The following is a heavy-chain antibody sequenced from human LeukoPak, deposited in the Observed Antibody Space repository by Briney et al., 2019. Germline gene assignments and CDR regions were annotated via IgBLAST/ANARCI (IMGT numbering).Heavy chain of an antibody. CDR1: GGSISSSTYY. V-gene: IGHV4-39*07. Sequence: SETLSLTCTVSGGSISSSTYYWGWIRQPPGKDLEWIGTIYSGSTYYNPSLKSRVTISVDTSKNQFSLKLSSVTAADTAVYYCARGSSGWYGEDYWGQGTLVTVSS. CDR2: IYSGST. J-gene: IGHJ4*02. CDR3: ARGSSGWYGEDY. D-gene: IGHD6-19*01.